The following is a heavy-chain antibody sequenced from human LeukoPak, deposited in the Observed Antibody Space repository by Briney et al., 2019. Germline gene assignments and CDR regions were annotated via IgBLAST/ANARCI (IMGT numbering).Heavy chain of an antibody. D-gene: IGHD6-19*01. CDR1: GGPISSSSYC. CDR3: ARASRGSGWLPCDH. J-gene: IGHJ4*02. Sequence: SETLSLTCTVSGGPISSSSYCWGWIRQPPGKGLAWIGSIYYSGSTYYNPSLKSRVTISVDTSENQFSLKLSSVTAADTAVYYCARASRGSGWLPCDHWGQGTLVTVSS. V-gene: IGHV4-39*01. CDR2: IYYSGST.